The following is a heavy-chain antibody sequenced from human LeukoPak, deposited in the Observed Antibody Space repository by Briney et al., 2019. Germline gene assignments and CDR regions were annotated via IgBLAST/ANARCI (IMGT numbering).Heavy chain of an antibody. CDR1: NGSINSGGFY. CDR3: ARDEDGYNSLEY. V-gene: IGHV4-31*03. Sequence: SGTLSLTCSVSNGSINSGGFYWSWVRQHPGKGLEWIGYIYYSGTTYYNPSLKSRLIISVDTCKNQFSLKLSSVTAADTAVYYCARDEDGYNSLEYWGQGTLVTVSS. CDR2: IYYSGTT. J-gene: IGHJ4*02. D-gene: IGHD5-24*01.